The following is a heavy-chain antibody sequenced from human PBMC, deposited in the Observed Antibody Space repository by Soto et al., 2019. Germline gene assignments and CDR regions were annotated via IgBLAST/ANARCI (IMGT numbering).Heavy chain of an antibody. CDR2: IKQDGSEK. D-gene: IGHD2-2*01. CDR1: GFTFSSYW. Sequence: GGSLRLSCAASGFTFSSYWMSWVRQAPGKGLEWVANIKQDGSEKYYVDSVKGRFTISRDNAKNSLYLQMNSLRAEDTAVYYCARNGYQLLSYYYYYMDVWGKGTTVTVSS. J-gene: IGHJ6*03. V-gene: IGHV3-7*01. CDR3: ARNGYQLLSYYYYYMDV.